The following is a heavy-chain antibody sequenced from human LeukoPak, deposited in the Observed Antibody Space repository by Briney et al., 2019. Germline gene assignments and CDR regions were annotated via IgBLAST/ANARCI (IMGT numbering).Heavy chain of an antibody. CDR2: INAGNGNT. V-gene: IGHV1-3*01. D-gene: IGHD5-18*01. CDR1: GYTFTSYA. CDR3: ARGQPTFDTAMVTSWFDT. J-gene: IGHJ5*02. Sequence: ASVKVSCKASGYTFTSYAMHWVRQAPGQRLEWMGWINAGNGNTRSSQKFQGRVSITRDTSASTAYMELSSLKSEDTAVYYCARGQPTFDTAMVTSWFDTWGQGTLVTVSS.